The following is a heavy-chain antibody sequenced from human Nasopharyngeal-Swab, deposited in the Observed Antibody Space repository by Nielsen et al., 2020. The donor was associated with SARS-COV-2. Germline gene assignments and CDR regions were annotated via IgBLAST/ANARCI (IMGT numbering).Heavy chain of an antibody. D-gene: IGHD3-22*01. CDR1: GSTFSSYA. V-gene: IGHV3-30*04. J-gene: IGHJ4*02. CDR2: ISYDGSNK. CDR3: ARVSDYYDSSGYYFDY. Sequence: GGSLRLSCAASGSTFSSYAMHWVRQAPGKGLEWVAVISYDGSNKYYADSVKGRFTISRDNSKNTLYLQMNNLRAEDTAVYYCARVSDYYDSSGYYFDYWGQGTLVTVSS.